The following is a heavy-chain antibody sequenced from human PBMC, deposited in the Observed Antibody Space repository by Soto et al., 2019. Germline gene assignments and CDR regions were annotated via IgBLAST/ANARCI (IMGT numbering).Heavy chain of an antibody. V-gene: IGHV1-3*01. J-gene: IGHJ4*02. Sequence: QVQLVQSGAEVKKPGASVKVSCKASGYTFTSYAIHWVRQAPGQRLEWMGWINAGNGNTKYSQKFQGRVTITRDTSASTAYMEVSSLRFEAMTVYYCARLLGGPGSYSHYWGQGTLVTVSS. CDR3: ARLLGGPGSYSHY. CDR2: INAGNGNT. D-gene: IGHD3-10*01. CDR1: GYTFTSYA.